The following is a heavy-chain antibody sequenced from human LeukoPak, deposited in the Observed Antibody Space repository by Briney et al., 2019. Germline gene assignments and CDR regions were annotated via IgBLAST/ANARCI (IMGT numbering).Heavy chain of an antibody. J-gene: IGHJ4*02. CDR1: GFTFSNAW. D-gene: IGHD5-12*01. V-gene: IGHV3-15*01. CDR2: IKSKTDGGTT. CDR3: TTVGGYWDIAGIDY. Sequence: GGSLRLSCAASGFTFSNAWMSWVRKAPGKGLESTGRIKSKTDGGTTNYAAPVKGRFTISSGDSKNTLYLQMNSLKTEDTAVYYCTTVGGYWDIAGIDYWGQGTLVTVSS.